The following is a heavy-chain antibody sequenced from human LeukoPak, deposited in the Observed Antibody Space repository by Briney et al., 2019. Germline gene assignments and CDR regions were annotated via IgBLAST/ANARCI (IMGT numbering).Heavy chain of an antibody. V-gene: IGHV3-7*01. CDR2: IKYDGSER. Sequence: GGSLRLSCAASGFTFRNYWMSWVRQAPGKGPEWVANIKYDGSERNYVDSVKGRLTSSRDNAKISLYLQLNSLRAQETAVYYCGRIREGGGVDVWGLGTMVIVSS. CDR1: GFTFRNYW. J-gene: IGHJ3*01. D-gene: IGHD3-16*01. CDR3: GRIREGGGVDV.